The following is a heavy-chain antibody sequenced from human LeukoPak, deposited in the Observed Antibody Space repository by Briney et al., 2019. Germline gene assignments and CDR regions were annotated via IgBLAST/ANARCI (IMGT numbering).Heavy chain of an antibody. CDR2: ICDSGRTI. D-gene: IGHD3-22*01. J-gene: IGHJ4*02. CDR1: GYTFSDFS. CDR3: ARDRLGDYDHSGYYDK. V-gene: IGHV3-11*01. Sequence: GGSLRLSCAASGYTFSDFSVNWIRQAPGKGLEWVSYICDSGRTIYYADSVKGRFTISRDNAKNSVYLQMNNLRAEDTAVYYCARDRLGDYDHSGYYDKWGQGTLVTVSS.